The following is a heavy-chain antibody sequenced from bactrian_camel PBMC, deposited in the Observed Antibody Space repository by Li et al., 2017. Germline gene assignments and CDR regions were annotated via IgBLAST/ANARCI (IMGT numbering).Heavy chain of an antibody. CDR2: IYTGDGST. Sequence: HVQLVESGGGSVQPGGSLRLSCSASGAAGSPVCMAWFRQGSGRQREAVATIYTGDGSTHYVDDSVKGRFTMSQDNAKKMIYLQMNSLEVEDTAVYYCVALELPAGGPVVCGERKLGFWGQGTQVTVS. J-gene: IGHJ6*01. CDR1: GAAGSPVC. D-gene: IGHD7*01. V-gene: IGHV3S54*01. CDR3: VALELPAGGPVVCGERKLGF.